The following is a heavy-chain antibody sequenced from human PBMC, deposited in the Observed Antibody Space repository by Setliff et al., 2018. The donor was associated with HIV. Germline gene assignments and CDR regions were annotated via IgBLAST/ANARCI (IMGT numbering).Heavy chain of an antibody. D-gene: IGHD3-22*01. J-gene: IGHJ4*02. V-gene: IGHV4-4*09. CDR3: ARGLSFYDPGGFDY. CDR1: GGSISSYY. CDR2: IYTSGST. Sequence: PSETLSLTCTVSGGSISSYYWSWIRQPPERGLEWIGDIYTSGSTNYHPSLKSRVTISVDTSKTQFSLKLSSVTAADTAVYYCARGLSFYDPGGFDYWGQGTLVTVSS.